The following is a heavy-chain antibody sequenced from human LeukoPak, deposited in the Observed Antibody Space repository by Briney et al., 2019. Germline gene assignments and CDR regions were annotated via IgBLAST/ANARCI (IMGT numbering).Heavy chain of an antibody. Sequence: GGSLRLSCAASGFTFSDHYMDWVRQAPGKGLEWVGRTRNKANSYTTEYAASVKGRFTISRDDSKNSLYLQMNSLKTEDTAVYYCARAPPRDYWGQGTLVTVSS. CDR3: ARAPPRDY. J-gene: IGHJ4*02. CDR1: GFTFSDHY. CDR2: TRNKANSYTT. V-gene: IGHV3-72*01.